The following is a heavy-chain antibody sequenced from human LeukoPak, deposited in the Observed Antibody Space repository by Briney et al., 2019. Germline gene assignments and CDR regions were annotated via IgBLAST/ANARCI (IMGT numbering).Heavy chain of an antibody. J-gene: IGHJ5*02. D-gene: IGHD3-22*01. V-gene: IGHV4-39*01. CDR3: ARGGYDSSGYIETNWFDP. CDR2: IYYSGST. CDR1: GGSISSSSYY. Sequence: SSETLSLTCTVSGGSISSSSYYWGWIRQPPGKGLEWIGSIYYSGSTYYNPSLKSRVTISVDTSKNQFSLKLSSVTAADTAVYYCARGGYDSSGYIETNWFDPWGQGTLVTVSS.